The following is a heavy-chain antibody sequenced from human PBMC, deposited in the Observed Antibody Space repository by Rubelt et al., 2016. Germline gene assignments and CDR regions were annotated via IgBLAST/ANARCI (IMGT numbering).Heavy chain of an antibody. Sequence: QVQLQESGPGLVKPSETLSLTCTVSGYSIRSGYYWGWIRQPPGKGLEWIGSIYHSGSTYYNSSLKSRVTISVDTSKNQFSLKLSSVTAADTAVYYCARHFAGYCSGGSCYLGRFDPWGQGTLVTFSS. V-gene: IGHV4-38-2*02. CDR1: GYSIRSGYY. J-gene: IGHJ5*02. CDR3: ARHFAGYCSGGSCYLGRFDP. CDR2: IYHSGST. D-gene: IGHD2-15*01.